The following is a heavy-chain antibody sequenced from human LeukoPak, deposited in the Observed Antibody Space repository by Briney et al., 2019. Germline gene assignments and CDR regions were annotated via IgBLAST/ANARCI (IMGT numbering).Heavy chain of an antibody. D-gene: IGHD4-17*01. CDR3: ARLNKGRQEIIRARFYNYMDV. J-gene: IGHJ6*03. CDR2: MNPNSGNA. CDR1: GYAFTSYD. V-gene: IGHV1-8*01. Sequence: ASVKVSCKASGYAFTSYDINWVRQATGQGLEWMGWMNPNSGNAGYAQKFQGRVTMTRDTSMSTAYMELSSLRSEDTAVYCCARLNKGRQEIIRARFYNYMDVWGKGTKVTVSS.